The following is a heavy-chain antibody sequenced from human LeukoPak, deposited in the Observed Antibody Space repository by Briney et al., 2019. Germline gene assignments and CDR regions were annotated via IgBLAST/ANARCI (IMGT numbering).Heavy chain of an antibody. CDR3: VRELPPVVQYYFDY. Sequence: GGSLRLSCVASGFSFRTYTMNWVRQTPGQGLEWVSSVNPSHHYKYYADSVKGRFTISRDNSRNTLYLQMNSLRAEDTAVYYCVRELPPVVQYYFDYWGPGTLVTVSS. D-gene: IGHD3-22*01. J-gene: IGHJ4*02. CDR2: VNPSHHYK. CDR1: GFSFRTYT. V-gene: IGHV3-21*01.